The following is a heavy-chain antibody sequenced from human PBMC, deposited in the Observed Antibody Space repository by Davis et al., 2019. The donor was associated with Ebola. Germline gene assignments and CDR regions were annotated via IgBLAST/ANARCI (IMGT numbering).Heavy chain of an antibody. Sequence: GESLKISCAASGFTFSSYWMSWVRQAPGKGLEWVANIKQDGSEKYYVDSVKGRFTISRDNAKNSLYLQMNSLRSEDTAVYYCARGPYYYDSSGYGFYYYYGMDVWGQGTTVTVSS. CDR1: GFTFSSYW. D-gene: IGHD3-22*01. CDR2: IKQDGSEK. J-gene: IGHJ6*02. V-gene: IGHV3-7*03. CDR3: ARGPYYYDSSGYGFYYYYGMDV.